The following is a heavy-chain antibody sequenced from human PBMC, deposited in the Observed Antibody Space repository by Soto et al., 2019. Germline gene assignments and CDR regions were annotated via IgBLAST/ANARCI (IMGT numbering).Heavy chain of an antibody. J-gene: IGHJ5*02. CDR1: GGSISSGGYS. CDR2: IYHSGST. V-gene: IGHV4-30-2*01. Sequence: SETLSLTCTVSGGSISSGGYSWSWIRQPPGKGLEWIGYIYHSGSTYYNPSLKSRVTISVDRSKNQFSLKLSSVTAADTAVYYCAREKFQRTYNWFDPWGQGTLVTVSS. CDR3: AREKFQRTYNWFDP. D-gene: IGHD1-1*01.